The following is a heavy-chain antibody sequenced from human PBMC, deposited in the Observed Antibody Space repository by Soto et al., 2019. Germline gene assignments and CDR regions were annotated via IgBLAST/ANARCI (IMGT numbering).Heavy chain of an antibody. D-gene: IGHD3-10*01. V-gene: IGHV1-2*02. CDR1: GDTFTAYY. CDR3: ARAVHTMIQGVRFRVDQ. J-gene: IGHJ4*02. CDR2: INPNGGGT. Sequence: GASVKVSCKASGDTFTAYYIHCVRQAPGQVLEWMGWINPNGGGTKYAQKFQGRVTMTRDTSINTAYMELTRLTSDDTAVYYCARAVHTMIQGVRFRVDQWGQGTLVTVSS.